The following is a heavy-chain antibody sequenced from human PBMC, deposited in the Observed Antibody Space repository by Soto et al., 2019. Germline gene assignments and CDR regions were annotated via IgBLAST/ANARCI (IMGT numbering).Heavy chain of an antibody. CDR1: GYTFTSYY. Sequence: QVQLVQSGAEVKKPGASVKVSCKASGYTFTSYYMHWVRQAPGQGLEWMGIINPSGGSTSYAQKFQGRVTMTRDTSTSTVYMELSILRSEDTAVYYCAREGHVDTAMARAFDYWGQGTLVTVSS. CDR3: AREGHVDTAMARAFDY. CDR2: INPSGGST. V-gene: IGHV1-46*01. D-gene: IGHD5-18*01. J-gene: IGHJ4*02.